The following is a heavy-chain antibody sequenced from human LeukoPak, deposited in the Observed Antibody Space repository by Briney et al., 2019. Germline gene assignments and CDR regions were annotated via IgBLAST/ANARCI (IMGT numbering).Heavy chain of an antibody. CDR2: ISSSSDTI. CDR3: ARAYVIPIPTEYFQH. CDR1: GFTFGPYT. V-gene: IGHV3-48*04. D-gene: IGHD2/OR15-2a*01. Sequence: GGSLRLSCAASGFTFGPYTMNWVRQAPGKGLEWVSYISSSSDTIYYADSVKGRFTISRDNAKNSLYLQMNSLRAEDTAVYYCARAYVIPIPTEYFQHWGQGTLVTVSS. J-gene: IGHJ1*01.